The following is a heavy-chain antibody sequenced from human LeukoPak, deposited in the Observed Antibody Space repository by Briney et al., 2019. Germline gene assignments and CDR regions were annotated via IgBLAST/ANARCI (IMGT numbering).Heavy chain of an antibody. CDR1: GGSFSGYY. V-gene: IGHV4-34*01. CDR2: INHSGST. Sequence: SETLSLTCAVYGGSFSGYYWSWIRQPPGKGLEWVGEINHSGSTNYNPSLKSRVAISVDTSKNQFSLKLSSVTAADTAVYYCARLELRYGAFDIWGQGTMVTVSS. D-gene: IGHD1-7*01. CDR3: ARLELRYGAFDI. J-gene: IGHJ3*02.